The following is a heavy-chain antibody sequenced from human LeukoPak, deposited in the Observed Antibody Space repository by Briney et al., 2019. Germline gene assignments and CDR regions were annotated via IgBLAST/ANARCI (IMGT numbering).Heavy chain of an antibody. CDR1: GYSISSGYY. CDR3: ARHSRGEQFDI. Sequence: PSETLSLTCTVSGYSISSGYYWGWIRQPPGKGLEWIGSIYHSGSTYYNPSLKSRVTISVDTSKNQFSLKLSSVTAADTAVYYCARHSRGEQFDIWGQGTMVTVSS. V-gene: IGHV4-38-2*02. J-gene: IGHJ3*02. D-gene: IGHD1/OR15-1a*01. CDR2: IYHSGST.